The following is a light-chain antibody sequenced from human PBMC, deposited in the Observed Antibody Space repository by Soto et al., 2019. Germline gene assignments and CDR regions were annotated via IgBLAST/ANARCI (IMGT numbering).Light chain of an antibody. CDR3: GTWDSSLSAYV. Sequence: QSLLTQPPSVSAAPGQKVTIACAGSSSNIGNNSVSWYQQLPGTAPKLLIYANNKRPSGIPDRFSGSKSATSATLGITGLQTGDEADYYCGTWDSSLSAYVSGTGTKVTVL. CDR1: SSNIGNNS. J-gene: IGLJ1*01. CDR2: ANN. V-gene: IGLV1-51*01.